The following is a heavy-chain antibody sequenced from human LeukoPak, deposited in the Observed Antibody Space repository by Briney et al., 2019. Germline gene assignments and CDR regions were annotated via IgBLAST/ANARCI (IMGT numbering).Heavy chain of an antibody. CDR1: GYTFTGYY. CDR3: ARDQAAAAGDY. D-gene: IGHD6-13*01. CDR2: INTNTGNP. V-gene: IGHV7-4-1*02. Sequence: GASVKVSCKASGYTFTGYYMHWVRQAPGQGLEWMGWINTNTGNPTYAQGFTGRFVFSLDTSVSTAYLQISSLKAEDTAVYYCARDQAAAAGDYWGQGTLVTVSS. J-gene: IGHJ4*02.